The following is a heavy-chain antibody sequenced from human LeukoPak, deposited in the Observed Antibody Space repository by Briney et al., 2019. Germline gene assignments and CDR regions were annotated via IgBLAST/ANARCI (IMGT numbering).Heavy chain of an antibody. D-gene: IGHD6-13*01. J-gene: IGHJ4*02. Sequence: PSETLSLTCTVSGGSISSYYWSWIRQPAGKGLEWIGRIYTTGGANYNPSLKSRVHMSVNTSKNQFSLMLSSVTAADTAVYYCASGYSSSWHYFDYWGQGTLVTVSS. CDR2: IYTTGGA. CDR1: GGSISSYY. CDR3: ASGYSSSWHYFDY. V-gene: IGHV4-4*07.